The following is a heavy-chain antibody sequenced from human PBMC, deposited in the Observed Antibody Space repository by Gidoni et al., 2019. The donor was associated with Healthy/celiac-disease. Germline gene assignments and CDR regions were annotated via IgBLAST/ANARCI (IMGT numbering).Heavy chain of an antibody. J-gene: IGHJ4*02. CDR1: GFSLSTSGVG. D-gene: IGHD2-2*02. V-gene: IGHV2-5*02. CDR2: IYWDDDK. CDR3: AHRRRETDCSSTSCYIAGPIFDY. Sequence: QITLKESGPTLVKPTQTLTLTCTFSGFSLSTSGVGVGWIRQPPGKALEWLALIYWDDDKRYSPSLKSRLTITKDTSKNQVVLTMTNMDPVDTATYYCAHRRRETDCSSTSCYIAGPIFDYWGQGTLVTVSS.